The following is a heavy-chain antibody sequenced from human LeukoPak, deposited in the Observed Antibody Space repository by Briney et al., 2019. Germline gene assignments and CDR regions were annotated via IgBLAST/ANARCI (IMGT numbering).Heavy chain of an antibody. CDR1: GGTISSSSYY. CDR2: IYYSGST. J-gene: IGHJ5*02. V-gene: IGHV4-39*01. Sequence: SETLSLTCTVSGGTISSSSYYWGWIRQPPGKRLEWIGSIYYSGSTYYNPSLKSRVTISVDTSKNQFSLKLSSVTAADTAVYYCARGIPAPPTDWFDPWGQGTLVTVSS. D-gene: IGHD2-2*01. CDR3: ARGIPAPPTDWFDP.